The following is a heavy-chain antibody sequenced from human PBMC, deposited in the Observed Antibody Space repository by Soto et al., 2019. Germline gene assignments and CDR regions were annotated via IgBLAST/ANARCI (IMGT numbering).Heavy chain of an antibody. D-gene: IGHD5-12*01. CDR2: IYYSGGT. Sequence: QVQLQESGPGLVKPSETLSLTCTVSGGSINNYYWSWIRQPPGKGLEWIGYIYYSGGTNYNPSLTGRVPTSVDTSNCQFSLKLSSVTAADTAVYYCARRYSGYDDAFDIWGQGTMVTVSS. V-gene: IGHV4-59*01. CDR1: GGSINNYY. CDR3: ARRYSGYDDAFDI. J-gene: IGHJ3*02.